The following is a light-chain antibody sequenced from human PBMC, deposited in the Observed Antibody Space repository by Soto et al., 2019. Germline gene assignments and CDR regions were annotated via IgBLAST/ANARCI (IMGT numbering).Light chain of an antibody. CDR1: ESLRNNY. V-gene: IGKV1-5*03. CDR3: QQYNSYSS. Sequence: TQSPGTLSLSPGERVTLSCRASESLRNNYLAWYQQKPGTAPKLLIYKASSLESGVPSRFSGSGSGTEFTLTISSLQPDDFATYYCQQYNSYSSFGGGTKVEIK. CDR2: KAS. J-gene: IGKJ4*01.